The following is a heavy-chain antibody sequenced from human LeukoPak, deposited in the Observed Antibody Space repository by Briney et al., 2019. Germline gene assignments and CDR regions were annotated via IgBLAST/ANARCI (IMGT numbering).Heavy chain of an antibody. CDR1: GGSISSSSCY. CDR2: IYYSGST. Sequence: KSSETLSLTCTVSGGSISSSSCYWGWIRQPPGKGLEWIGSIYYSGSTYYNPSLKSRVTISVDTSKNQFSLKLSSVTAADTAVYYCARTLRIAAATYPFDPWGQGTLVTVSS. J-gene: IGHJ5*02. D-gene: IGHD6-13*01. V-gene: IGHV4-39*01. CDR3: ARTLRIAAATYPFDP.